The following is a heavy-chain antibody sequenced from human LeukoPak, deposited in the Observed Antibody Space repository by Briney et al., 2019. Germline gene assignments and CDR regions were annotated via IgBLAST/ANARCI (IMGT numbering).Heavy chain of an antibody. V-gene: IGHV3-30*04. Sequence: GGSLRLSCAASGFTFRSFAVTWVRQAPGKGLEWVAVISYDGRNKYYADSVEGRFTISRDNSKNTLSLQMNSLRAEDTAVYYCARDGEGDYYESSGTGGYFDYWGQGTLVTVSS. CDR2: ISYDGRNK. J-gene: IGHJ4*02. D-gene: IGHD3-22*01. CDR1: GFTFRSFA. CDR3: ARDGEGDYYESSGTGGYFDY.